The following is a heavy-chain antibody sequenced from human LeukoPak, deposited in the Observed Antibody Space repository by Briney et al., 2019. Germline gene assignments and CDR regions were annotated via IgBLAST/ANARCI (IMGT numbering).Heavy chain of an antibody. V-gene: IGHV3-33*01. D-gene: IGHD3-10*01. CDR2: IYLDGSKI. Sequence: PGRSLRLSCTASGFTLSSYAIHWVRQAPGKGLEWVSVIYLDGSKIYYADSVKGRFTLSRDNSKNTLYLQMNSLIAEDTAVYYCVRDDSGSVIRGVLHYWGQGALVTVSS. CDR1: GFTLSSYA. CDR3: VRDDSGSVIRGVLHY. J-gene: IGHJ4*02.